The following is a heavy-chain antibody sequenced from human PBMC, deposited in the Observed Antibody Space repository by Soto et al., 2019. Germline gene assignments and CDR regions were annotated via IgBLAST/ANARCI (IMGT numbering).Heavy chain of an antibody. CDR3: ARGAGSGSYYTHYYYYYGMDV. Sequence: SETLSLTCTVSGGSISSYYWSWIRQPPGKGLEWSGYIYYSGSTNYNPSLKSRVTISVDTSKNQFSLKLSSVTAADTAVYYCARGAGSGSYYTHYYYYYGMDVWGQGTTVTVSS. J-gene: IGHJ6*02. CDR1: GGSISSYY. CDR2: IYYSGST. V-gene: IGHV4-59*01. D-gene: IGHD3-10*01.